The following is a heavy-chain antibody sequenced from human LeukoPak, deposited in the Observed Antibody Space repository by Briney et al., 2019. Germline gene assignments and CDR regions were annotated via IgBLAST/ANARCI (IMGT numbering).Heavy chain of an antibody. J-gene: IGHJ3*02. CDR1: GFTFSSYA. CDR2: ISGSGGST. CDR3: AKDIRWLWELENAAFDI. V-gene: IGHV3-23*01. D-gene: IGHD1-26*01. Sequence: GGSLRLSCAASGFTFSSYAMSWVRQAPGKGLEWVSAISGSGGSTYYADSVKGRFTISRDNAKNSLYLQMNSLRAEDTALYYCAKDIRWLWELENAAFDIWGQGTMVTVSS.